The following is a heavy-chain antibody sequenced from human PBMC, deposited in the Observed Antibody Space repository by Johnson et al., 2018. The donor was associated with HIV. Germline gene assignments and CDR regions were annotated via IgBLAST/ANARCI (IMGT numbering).Heavy chain of an antibody. CDR3: AKDRGTDDAFDI. D-gene: IGHD3-16*01. CDR1: GFSVSNNY. Sequence: VQLVESGGGLVQSGGSLRLSCGASGFSVSNNYMNWVRQAPGKGLEWVSVIYSGGSTYYADSVKGRFTISRDNAKNSLYLQMNSLRAEDTALYYCAKDRGTDDAFDIWGQGTMVTVSS. V-gene: IGHV3-66*02. CDR2: IYSGGST. J-gene: IGHJ3*02.